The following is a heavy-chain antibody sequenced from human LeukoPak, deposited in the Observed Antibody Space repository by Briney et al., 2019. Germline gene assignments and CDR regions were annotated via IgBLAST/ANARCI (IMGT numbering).Heavy chain of an antibody. V-gene: IGHV3-23*01. J-gene: IGHJ4*02. D-gene: IGHD2-15*01. Sequence: PGGSLRLSCAASGFTFSNYGMNWVRPAPGKGLVWVSSISDSAGSTFYADSVKGRFTISRDNSKNTLYLQMSSLRADDTAVYFCAKAPCSGGSCYFSDWGQGTLVTVSS. CDR1: GFTFSNYG. CDR3: AKAPCSGGSCYFSD. CDR2: ISDSAGST.